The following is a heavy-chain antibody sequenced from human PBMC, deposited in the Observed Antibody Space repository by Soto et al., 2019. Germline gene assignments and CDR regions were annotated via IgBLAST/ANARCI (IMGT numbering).Heavy chain of an antibody. CDR3: AKERTIDY. V-gene: IGHV3-23*01. CDR1: GFTFSSYA. D-gene: IGHD1-7*01. J-gene: IGHJ4*02. CDR2: LSNGGGSK. Sequence: EVQLLECGGGLVQPGGSLRLSCAASGFTFSSYAMSWVRQAPGKGLEWVSALSNGGGSKYYADSVKGRFTISRDNSKDTLYLQMDSVRAEDTAVYYCAKERTIDYWGQGTLVTVSS.